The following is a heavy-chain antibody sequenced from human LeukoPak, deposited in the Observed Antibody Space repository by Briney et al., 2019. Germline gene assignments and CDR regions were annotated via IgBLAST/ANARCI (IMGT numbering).Heavy chain of an antibody. CDR1: GGSISSSSYY. CDR2: IYYSGST. Sequence: SETLSLTCTVSGGSISSSSYYWGWIRQPPGKGLEWIGSIYYSGSTYYNPSLKSRVTISVDTSKNQFSLKLSSVTAADTAVYYCARLEVAGRDYWGRGTLVTVSS. J-gene: IGHJ2*01. V-gene: IGHV4-39*01. CDR3: ARLEVAGRDY. D-gene: IGHD6-19*01.